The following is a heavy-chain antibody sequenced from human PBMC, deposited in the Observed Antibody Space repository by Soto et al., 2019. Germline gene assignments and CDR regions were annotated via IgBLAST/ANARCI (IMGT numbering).Heavy chain of an antibody. CDR3: ARDWTYYDILTGYSTIQPFDY. V-gene: IGHV3-74*01. CDR2: INSDGRGT. D-gene: IGHD3-9*01. CDR1: GFTFSGFW. J-gene: IGHJ4*02. Sequence: GGSLRLSCAASGFTFSGFWMHWVRQAPGKGLLWVSHINSDGRGTSYADSVKGRFTISRDNAKNTLYLQMNSLRAEDTAVYYWARDWTYYDILTGYSTIQPFDYWGQGTLVTVSS.